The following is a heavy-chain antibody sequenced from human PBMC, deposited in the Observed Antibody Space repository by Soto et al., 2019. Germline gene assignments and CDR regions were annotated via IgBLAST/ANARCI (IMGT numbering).Heavy chain of an antibody. V-gene: IGHV1-45*02. J-gene: IGHJ4*02. CDR1: GNTFTYRY. CDR2: ITPFSGDV. D-gene: IGHD3-16*01. Sequence: QMQLVQSGAEVKKTGSSVTVSCKALGNTFTYRYLHWVRQAPGQALEWMGWITPFSGDVHYAQKCKERVTITRDRSINTAYMQMSSLRSEDTDMYFCAGGGAGSVTFTWKIPDHWDQGTLVTVSS. CDR3: AGGGAGSVTFTWKIPDH.